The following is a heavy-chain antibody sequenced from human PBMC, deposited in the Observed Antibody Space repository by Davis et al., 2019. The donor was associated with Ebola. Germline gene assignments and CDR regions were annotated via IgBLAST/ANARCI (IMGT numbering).Heavy chain of an antibody. CDR3: ARDYTEWEDDAFDI. D-gene: IGHD1-26*01. Sequence: SETLSLTCTVSGGSISSYYWSWIRQPPGKGLEWIGYIYYSGSTNYNPSLKSRVTISVDTSKNQFSLKLSSVTAADTAVYYCARDYTEWEDDAFDIWGQGTMVTVSS. V-gene: IGHV4-59*01. CDR1: GGSISSYY. J-gene: IGHJ3*02. CDR2: IYYSGST.